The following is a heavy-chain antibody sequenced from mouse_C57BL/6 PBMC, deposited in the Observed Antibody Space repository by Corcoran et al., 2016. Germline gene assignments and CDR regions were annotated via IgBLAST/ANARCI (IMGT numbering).Heavy chain of an antibody. CDR2: ITHSGET. D-gene: IGHD3-2*02. CDR3: AGDSSGYYAMDY. J-gene: IGHJ4*01. Sequence: QMQLQESGPGLVKPSQSLFLTCSITGFPITSGYYWIWIRQSPGKPLEWMGYITHSGETFYNPSLQSPISITTETSQNQFFLQLNSVTTEDTAMYYCAGDSSGYYAMDYWGQGTSVTVSS. CDR1: GFPITSGYY. V-gene: IGHV12-3*01.